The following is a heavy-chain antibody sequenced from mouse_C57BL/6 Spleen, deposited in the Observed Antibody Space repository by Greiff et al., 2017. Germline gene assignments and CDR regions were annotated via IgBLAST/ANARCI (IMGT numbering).Heavy chain of an antibody. CDR3: ARTYYGSSPPCDY. Sequence: QVQLQQPGTELVKPGASVKLSCKASGYTFTSYWMHWVKQRPGQGLEWIGNINPSNGGTNYNEKFKSKATLTVDKSSSTAYMQLSSLTYADSAVYYCARTYYGSSPPCDYWGQGTTLTVSS. J-gene: IGHJ2*01. CDR2: INPSNGGT. D-gene: IGHD1-1*01. V-gene: IGHV1-53*01. CDR1: GYTFTSYW.